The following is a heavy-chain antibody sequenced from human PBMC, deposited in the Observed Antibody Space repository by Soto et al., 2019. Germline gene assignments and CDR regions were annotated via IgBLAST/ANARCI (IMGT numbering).Heavy chain of an antibody. CDR1: GGTFNTYT. CDR3: ARSNPQYVYFDS. Sequence: QVQLVQSGAEVKKPGSSVKVSCRTSGGTFNTYTISWVRQAPGQGLEWMGRITPIIDIPTYAQNFQGRVSISADKSTSTAYMQLTNLRFEDTAMYFCARSNPQYVYFDSWCQGTLVTVSS. D-gene: IGHD1-20*01. V-gene: IGHV1-69*02. CDR2: ITPIIDIP. J-gene: IGHJ4*02.